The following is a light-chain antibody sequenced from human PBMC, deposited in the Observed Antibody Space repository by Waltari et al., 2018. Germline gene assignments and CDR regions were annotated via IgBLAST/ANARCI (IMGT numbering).Light chain of an antibody. J-gene: IGLJ2*01. CDR1: SGHSSYA. CDR3: QTWGTAAHVV. V-gene: IGLV4-69*01. CDR2: LNFDGTH. Sequence: QLVVTQSPSASASLAASINLTCTLSSGHSSYAVAWHQQHSQKGPRFLMKLNFDGTHDKGDGVPARFSGSNSGAERYLTISSLQSEDEADYYCQTWGTAAHVVFGGGTKLTVL.